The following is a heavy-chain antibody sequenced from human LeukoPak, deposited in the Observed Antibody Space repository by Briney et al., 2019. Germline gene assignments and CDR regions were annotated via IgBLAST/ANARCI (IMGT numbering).Heavy chain of an antibody. CDR1: GFIFSGSW. D-gene: IGHD2-15*01. Sequence: PGGSLRLSCTASGFIFSGSWMAWIRQAPGKGLERVAIIKKDGSEKYYVDSMKGRFTISRDNAKNSLFLQMNSLRAEDTAIYYCTTDTWYSAGHWGQGTLVTVSS. CDR3: TTDTWYSAGH. J-gene: IGHJ4*02. V-gene: IGHV3-7*03. CDR2: IKKDGSEK.